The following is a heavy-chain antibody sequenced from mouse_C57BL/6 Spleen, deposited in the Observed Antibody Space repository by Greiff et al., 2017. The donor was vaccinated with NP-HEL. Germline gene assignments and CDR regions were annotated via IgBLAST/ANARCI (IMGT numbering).Heavy chain of an antibody. CDR2: IDPSDSYT. V-gene: IGHV1-50*01. CDR1: GYTFTSYW. CDR3: ASLRRGYVDV. D-gene: IGHD1-2*01. J-gene: IGHJ1*03. Sequence: QVQLQQPGAELVKPGASVKLSCKASGYTFTSYWMQWVKQRPGQGLEWIGEIDPSDSYTNYNQKFKGKATLTVDTSSSTAYMQLSRLTSEDSAVYYCASLRRGYVDVWGTGTTVTVAS.